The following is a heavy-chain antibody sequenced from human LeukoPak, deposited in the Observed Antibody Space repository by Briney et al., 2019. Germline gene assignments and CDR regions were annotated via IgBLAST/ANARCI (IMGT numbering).Heavy chain of an antibody. CDR3: ARDGSSSSRFDY. CDR2: ISSSSSYI. V-gene: IGHV3-21*01. CDR1: GFTFSSYS. D-gene: IGHD6-6*01. J-gene: IGHJ4*02. Sequence: GGSLRLSCAASGFTFSSYSMNWVRQAPGKGLEWVSSISSSSSYIYYADSVKGRFTISRDNAKNSLYLQMNSLRAEDTAVYYCARDGSSSSRFDYWGQGTLVTVS.